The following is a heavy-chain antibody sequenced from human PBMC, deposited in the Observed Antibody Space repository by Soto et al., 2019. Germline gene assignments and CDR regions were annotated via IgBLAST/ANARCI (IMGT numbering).Heavy chain of an antibody. J-gene: IGHJ6*02. V-gene: IGHV4-31*03. D-gene: IGHD6-13*01. Sequence: QVQLQESGPGLVKPSQTLSLTCTVSGGSISSGGYYWSWIRQHPGKGLEWIGYIYYSGSTYYNPSLKSRVTISVDTSKNKFSLKLSSVTAADTAVYYCARERIAAAGINYYYYYGMDVWGQGTTVTVSS. CDR1: GGSISSGGYY. CDR3: ARERIAAAGINYYYYYGMDV. CDR2: IYYSGST.